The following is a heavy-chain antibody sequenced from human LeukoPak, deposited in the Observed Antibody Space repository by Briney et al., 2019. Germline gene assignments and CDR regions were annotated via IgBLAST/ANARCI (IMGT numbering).Heavy chain of an antibody. D-gene: IGHD3-3*01. CDR2: INHSGST. V-gene: IGHV4-34*01. CDR3: ARDPGRYYDFWSGYYRHRGWFDP. J-gene: IGHJ5*02. CDR1: GGSFSGYY. Sequence: PSETLSLTCAVYGGSFSGYYWSWIRQPPGKGLEWIGEINHSGSTNYNPSLKSRVTISVDTSKNQFSLKLSSVTAADTAVYYCARDPGRYYDFWSGYYRHRGWFDPWGQGTLVTVSS.